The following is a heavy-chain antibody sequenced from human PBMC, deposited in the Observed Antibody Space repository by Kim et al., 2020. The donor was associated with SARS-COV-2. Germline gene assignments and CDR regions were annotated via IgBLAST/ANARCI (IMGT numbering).Heavy chain of an antibody. V-gene: IGHV4-34*01. D-gene: IGHD6-13*01. CDR3: ARGPGYSSSWYGARNWFDP. CDR2: INHSGST. Sequence: SETLSLTCAVYGGSFSGYYWSWIRQPPGKGLEWIGEINHSGSTNYNPSLKSRVTISVDTSKSQFSLKLSSVAAADTAVYYCARGPGYSSSWYGARNWFDP. CDR1: GGSFSGYY. J-gene: IGHJ5*02.